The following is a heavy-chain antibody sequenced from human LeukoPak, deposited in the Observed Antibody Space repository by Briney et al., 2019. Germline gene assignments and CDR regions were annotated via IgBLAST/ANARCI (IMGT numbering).Heavy chain of an antibody. Sequence: GGSLRLSCAASGFTFSSYGMHWVRQAPGKGLEWVANIKQDGSEKYYVDSVKGRFTISRDNAKNSLYLQMNSLRAEDTAVYYCARDLAYYDFWSGPNMDVWGKGTTVTVSS. CDR1: GFTFSSYG. J-gene: IGHJ6*03. D-gene: IGHD3-3*01. CDR2: IKQDGSEK. V-gene: IGHV3-7*01. CDR3: ARDLAYYDFWSGPNMDV.